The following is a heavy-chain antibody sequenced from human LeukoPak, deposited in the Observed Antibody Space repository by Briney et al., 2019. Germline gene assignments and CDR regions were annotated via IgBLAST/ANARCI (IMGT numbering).Heavy chain of an antibody. CDR3: ARPPRSYSGSYVGYFQH. CDR1: GFTFSSYG. CDR2: ISYDGSNK. V-gene: IGHV3-30*03. D-gene: IGHD1-26*01. Sequence: PGGSLRLSCAASGFTFSSYGMHWVRQAPGKGLEWVAVISYDGSNKYYADSVKGRFTISRDNSKNTLYLQMNSLRAEDTAVYYCARPPRSYSGSYVGYFQHWGQGTLVTVSS. J-gene: IGHJ1*01.